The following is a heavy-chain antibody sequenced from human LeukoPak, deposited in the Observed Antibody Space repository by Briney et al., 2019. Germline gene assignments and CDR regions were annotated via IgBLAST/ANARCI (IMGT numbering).Heavy chain of an antibody. V-gene: IGHV3-23*01. D-gene: IGHD1-26*01. CDR1: GFTFSSYA. CDR3: TTEGFDY. CDR2: VSASGGST. Sequence: GGSLRLSCAASGFTFSSYAMSWVRQAPGKGLEWVSTVSASGGSTSYADSVKGRFTISRDNFDSTLYLQLHSLRADDTALYYCTTEGFDYWGQGTLVTVSS. J-gene: IGHJ4*02.